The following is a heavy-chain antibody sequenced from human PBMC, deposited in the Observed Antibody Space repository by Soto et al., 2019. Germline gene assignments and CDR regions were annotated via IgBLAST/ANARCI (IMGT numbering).Heavy chain of an antibody. D-gene: IGHD3-10*01. V-gene: IGHV3-21*01. J-gene: IGHJ6*03. CDR2: INYKSHI. CDR1: GFTFSSYS. Sequence: EVQLVESGGGLVKPGGSLRLSCAASGFTFSSYSMNWVRQAPGKGLEWVSSINYKSHIDYADSVKGRFTISRDNAKNSLYLKMTSLRAADTDVYFCARALIYAGYYYYMDVWGIGTTVTVSS. CDR3: ARALIYAGYYYYMDV.